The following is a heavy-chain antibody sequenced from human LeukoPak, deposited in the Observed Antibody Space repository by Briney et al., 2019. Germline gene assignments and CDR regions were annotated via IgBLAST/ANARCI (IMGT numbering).Heavy chain of an antibody. Sequence: GASLKISCKGSGSIFTSYWISWVRQLPGKGLEWMGRTDPSDSYTNYSPSFQGHVTISADKSTSTAYLQWSSLKASDTAMYYCARLRVVATSFDYWGQGTLVTVSS. CDR2: TDPSDSYT. V-gene: IGHV5-10-1*01. CDR3: ARLRVVATSFDY. D-gene: IGHD5-12*01. J-gene: IGHJ4*02. CDR1: GSIFTSYW.